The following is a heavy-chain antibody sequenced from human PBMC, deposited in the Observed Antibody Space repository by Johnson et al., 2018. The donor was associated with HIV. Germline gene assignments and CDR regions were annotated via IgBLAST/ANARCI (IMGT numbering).Heavy chain of an antibody. CDR1: GFTFINYW. Sequence: VQVVESGGGLVQPGGSLRLSCAASGFTFINYWMTWVRQAPGKGLEWVANIKQDGSEKYYVDSVKGRFTISRDNAKNSLYLQMNSLRAEDTALYYCASLSGSYAPAFDIWGQGTVVTVSS. CDR3: ASLSGSYAPAFDI. D-gene: IGHD1-26*01. CDR2: IKQDGSEK. V-gene: IGHV3-7*05. J-gene: IGHJ3*02.